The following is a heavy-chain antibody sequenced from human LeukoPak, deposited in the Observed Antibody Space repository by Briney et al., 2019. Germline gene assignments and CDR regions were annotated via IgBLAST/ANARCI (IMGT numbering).Heavy chain of an antibody. CDR1: GYTFTGYY. CDR2: INPNSGGT. Sequence: ASVKVSCKASGYTFTGYYMHWVRQAPGQGLEWMGWINPNSGGTNYAQKFQGRVTMTRDTSISTAHMELSSLRSDDTAVYYCARITILYYFDSWGQGTLVTVSS. CDR3: ARITILYYFDS. V-gene: IGHV1-2*02. D-gene: IGHD5-24*01. J-gene: IGHJ4*02.